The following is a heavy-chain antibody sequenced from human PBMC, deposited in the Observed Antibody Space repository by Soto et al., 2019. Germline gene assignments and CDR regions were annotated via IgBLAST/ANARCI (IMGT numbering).Heavy chain of an antibody. V-gene: IGHV4-39*01. CDR2: VYYSGGA. D-gene: IGHD2-21*01. J-gene: IGHJ5*01. CDR3: GRVVEGATRHTDFDS. Sequence: QVPLQESGPGLVKPSETLSLTCAVSGVSIHNSHSFWGWIRQPPGKGLEFIANVYYSGGAHYNPSFKSRVTISVDTATNQVSLRMSSVTAADTAVYFCGRVVEGATRHTDFDSWGQGTLVTVSS. CDR1: GVSIHNSHSF.